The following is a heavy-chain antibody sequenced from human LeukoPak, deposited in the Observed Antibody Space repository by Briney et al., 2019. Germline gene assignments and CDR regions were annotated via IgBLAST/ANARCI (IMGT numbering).Heavy chain of an antibody. D-gene: IGHD5-18*01. CDR1: GFTVSSNY. J-gene: IGHJ6*02. Sequence: GGSLRLSCAASGFTVSSNYMSWVRQAPGKGLEWVSVIYSGGSTYYADSVKGGFTISRDNSKNTLYLQMNSLRAEDTAVYYCARDRYSYGARFYYYYGMDVWGQGTTVTVSS. CDR3: ARDRYSYGARFYYYYGMDV. CDR2: IYSGGST. V-gene: IGHV3-66*01.